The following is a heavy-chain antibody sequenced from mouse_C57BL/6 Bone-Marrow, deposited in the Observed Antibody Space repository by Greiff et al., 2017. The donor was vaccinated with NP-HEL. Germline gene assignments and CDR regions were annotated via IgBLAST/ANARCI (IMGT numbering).Heavy chain of an antibody. V-gene: IGHV5-6*01. J-gene: IGHJ3*01. D-gene: IGHD2-12*01. CDR2: ISSGGSYT. Sequence: EVKLMESGGDLVKPGGSLKLSCAASGFTFSSYGMSWVRQTPDQSLEWIATISSGGSYTYYPDSVKGRFTIYRDNAKNTLYLQMSSLKSEDTAMDYCARWHSSWFAYRGQGTGVTVSA. CDR3: ARWHSSWFAY. CDR1: GFTFSSYG.